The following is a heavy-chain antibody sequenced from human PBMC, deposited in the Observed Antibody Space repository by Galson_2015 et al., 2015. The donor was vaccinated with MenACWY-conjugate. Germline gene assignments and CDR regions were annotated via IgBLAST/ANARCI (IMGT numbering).Heavy chain of an antibody. J-gene: IGHJ4*02. CDR2: VFPGDSAT. CDR1: GYNFANYW. D-gene: IGHD2-2*02. V-gene: IGHV5-51*03. CDR3: ARHVLYTSTNCYNAFDY. Sequence: QYGAEVTKPGESLQIFCKGSGYNFANYWIACVRQMPGKGLEWMGVVFPGDSATRYCLSFYGPVTISADKSINPASLQWSSLKASDTAMYYCARHVLYTSTNCYNAFDYWGQGTLVTVSS.